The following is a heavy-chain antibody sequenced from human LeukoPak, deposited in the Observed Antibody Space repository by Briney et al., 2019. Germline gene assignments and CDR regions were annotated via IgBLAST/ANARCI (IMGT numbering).Heavy chain of an antibody. CDR3: ARVSDTMISFGGGISYFDY. D-gene: IGHD3-16*02. V-gene: IGHV4-34*01. Sequence: SETLSLTCAVYGGSFSGYYWTWIRQPPGKGLEWIGEINHSGGTDYNPSLRSRVTISLDTSKKQFSLQLSSVTAADTGVYYCARVSDTMISFGGGISYFDYWGQGPLVTVSS. CDR1: GGSFSGYY. J-gene: IGHJ4*02. CDR2: INHSGGT.